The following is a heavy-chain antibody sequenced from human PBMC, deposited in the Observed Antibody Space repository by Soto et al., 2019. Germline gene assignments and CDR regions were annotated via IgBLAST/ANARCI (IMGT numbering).Heavy chain of an antibody. CDR3: AAGRGFTVTKIYYYYGMDV. CDR2: IVVGSGNT. CDR1: GFTFTSSA. D-gene: IGHD4-17*01. V-gene: IGHV1-58*02. Sequence: SVKVSXKASGFTFTSSAMQWVRQARGQRLEWIGWIVVGSGNTNYAQKFQERVTITRDMSTSTAYMELSSLRSEDTAVYYCAAGRGFTVTKIYYYYGMDVWGQGTTVTVSS. J-gene: IGHJ6*02.